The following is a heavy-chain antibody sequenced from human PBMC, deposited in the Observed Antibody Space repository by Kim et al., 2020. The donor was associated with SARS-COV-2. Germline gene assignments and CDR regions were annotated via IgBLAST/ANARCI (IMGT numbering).Heavy chain of an antibody. D-gene: IGHD3-16*01. CDR2: INHSGST. CDR3: ASLRYGMDV. J-gene: IGHJ6*02. V-gene: IGHV4-34*01. Sequence: SETLSLTCAVYGGSFSGYYWSWIRQPPGNGLEWIGEINHSGSTNYNPSLKSRVTISVDTSKNQFSLKLSSVTAADTAVYYCASLRYGMDVWGQGTTVTVSS. CDR1: GGSFSGYY.